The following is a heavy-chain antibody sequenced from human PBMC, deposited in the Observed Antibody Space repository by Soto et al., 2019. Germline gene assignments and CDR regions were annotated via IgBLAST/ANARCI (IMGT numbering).Heavy chain of an antibody. V-gene: IGHV4-59*01. J-gene: IGHJ6*02. CDR3: ARDRKTYYYYYGMDV. CDR1: GGSISSYY. CDR2: IYYSGST. Sequence: SETLSLTCTVSGGSISSYYWSWIRQPPGKGLEWIGYIYYSGSTNYNPSLKSRVTISVDTSKNQFSLKLSSVTAADTAVYYCARDRKTYYYYYGMDVWGQGTTVTVSS.